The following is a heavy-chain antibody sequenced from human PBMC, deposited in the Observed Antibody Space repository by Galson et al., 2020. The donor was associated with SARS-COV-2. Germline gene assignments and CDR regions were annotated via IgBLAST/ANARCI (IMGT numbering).Heavy chain of an antibody. D-gene: IGHD2-15*01. CDR1: GFSLYTSGVG. CDR3: VQRRGERCSGGTCYLDPPHFDH. CDR2: IYWNDDD. Sequence: SGPTLVKPTQTLTLTCTFSGFSLYTSGVGVGWIRQSPGKALEWLALIYWNDDDRYNPSLKSRLTITKDTSKNQVVLIMTNMDPVDTATYYCVQRRGERCSGGTCYLDPPHFDHWGQGTLVTVSS. J-gene: IGHJ4*02. V-gene: IGHV2-5*01.